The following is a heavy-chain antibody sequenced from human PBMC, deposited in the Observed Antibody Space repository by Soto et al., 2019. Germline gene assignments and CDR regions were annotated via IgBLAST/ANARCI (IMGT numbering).Heavy chain of an antibody. CDR3: ARGLILWCGELSRRGDHYYYMDV. J-gene: IGHJ6*03. Sequence: SETLSLTCAVYGGSFSGYYWSWIRQPPGKGLEWIGEINESGSTKYNPSLKSRVTISADTTKNQFSLKLSSVTAADKAVYYCARGLILWCGELSRRGDHYYYMDVWGKGTTVTVSS. V-gene: IGHV4-34*01. CDR1: GGSFSGYY. CDR2: INESGST. D-gene: IGHD3-10*01.